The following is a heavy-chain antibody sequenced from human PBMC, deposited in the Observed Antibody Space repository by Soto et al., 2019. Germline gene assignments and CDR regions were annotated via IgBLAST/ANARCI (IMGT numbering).Heavy chain of an antibody. CDR2: VWSDGNNK. V-gene: IGHV3-33*01. D-gene: IGHD3-10*01. J-gene: IGHJ4*02. Sequence: SGGGVVQPGRSLRLSCAASGFTFSTYGMHWVRQAPGKGLEWVSAVWSDGNNKYYADSVKGRFTVSRDNSKNTLYLQMNSLRAEDTAVYYCARKGTSALDYWGQGTLVTVSS. CDR3: ARKGTSALDY. CDR1: GFTFSTYG.